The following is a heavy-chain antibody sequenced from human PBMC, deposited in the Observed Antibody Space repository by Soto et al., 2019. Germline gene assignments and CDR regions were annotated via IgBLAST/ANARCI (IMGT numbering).Heavy chain of an antibody. Sequence: QVQLVESGGGLVKPGGSLRLSCAASGFTFSDYYMSWIRQAPGKGLEWVSYISSSSSYTNYADSVKGRFTISRDNAKNSLYLQMNSLRAEDTAVYYCAREYKYYYDSSGYYDAFDIWGQGTMVTVSS. CDR1: GFTFSDYY. CDR3: AREYKYYYDSSGYYDAFDI. CDR2: ISSSSSYT. J-gene: IGHJ3*02. D-gene: IGHD3-22*01. V-gene: IGHV3-11*06.